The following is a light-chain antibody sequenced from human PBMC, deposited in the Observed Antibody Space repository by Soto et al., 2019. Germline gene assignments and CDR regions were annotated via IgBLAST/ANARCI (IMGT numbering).Light chain of an antibody. CDR2: GAS. J-gene: IGKJ2*01. V-gene: IGKV3-15*01. Sequence: EIVLTQSPATPSVSPGERATLSCRASQSVSSNLAWYQQKPGQAPRLLIFGASTRATGIPARFSGSGSGTEFTLTISSLLSEDFAVYYCQQYGNWYTFGQGTKLEIK. CDR3: QQYGNWYT. CDR1: QSVSSN.